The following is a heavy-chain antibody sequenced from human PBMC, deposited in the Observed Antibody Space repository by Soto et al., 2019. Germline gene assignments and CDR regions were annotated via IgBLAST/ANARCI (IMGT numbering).Heavy chain of an antibody. CDR1: GFTFSSYG. Sequence: LRLSCAASGFTFSSYGMHWVRQAPGKGLEWVAVISYDGSNKYYADSVKGRFTISRDNSKNTLYLQMNSLRAEDTAVYYCARKHITMVRCVVRHYGIAVCAQRSTVPVS. D-gene: IGHD3-10*01. V-gene: IGHV3-30*03. CDR3: ARKHITMVRCVVRHYGIAV. J-gene: IGHJ6*02. CDR2: ISYDGSNK.